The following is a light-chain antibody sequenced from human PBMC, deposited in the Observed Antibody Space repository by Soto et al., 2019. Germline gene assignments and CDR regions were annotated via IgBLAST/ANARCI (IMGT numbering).Light chain of an antibody. V-gene: IGKV4-1*01. CDR3: QQYYSPPRK. CDR1: QSVLYSSNNKKY. Sequence: DIVMTQSPDSLAVSLGERATINCKSSQSVLYSSNNKKYLAWYQQKPGQPPKLLIYWASTRESGVPDRFSGSGSGTDFTLTISSLQAEDVAVYYCQQYYSPPRKFGQGTKVEIK. J-gene: IGKJ1*01. CDR2: WAS.